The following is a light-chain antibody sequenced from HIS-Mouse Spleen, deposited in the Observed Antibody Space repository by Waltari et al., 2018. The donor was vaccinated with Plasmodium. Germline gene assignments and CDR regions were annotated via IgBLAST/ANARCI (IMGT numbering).Light chain of an antibody. J-gene: IGLJ2*01. V-gene: IGLV2-8*01. CDR1: SRDVRGYHY. CDR3: SSYAGSNNLV. Sequence: QSALTQPPSASGSPGQSVTIPCTGPSRDVRGYHYVPWYQQHPGKAPKLMIYEVSKRPSGVPDRFSGSKSGNTASLTVSGLQAEDEADYYCSSYAGSNNLVFGGGTKLTVL. CDR2: EVS.